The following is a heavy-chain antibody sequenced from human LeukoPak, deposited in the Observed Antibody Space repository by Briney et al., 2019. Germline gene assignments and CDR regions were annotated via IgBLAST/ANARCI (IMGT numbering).Heavy chain of an antibody. Sequence: SATLSLTCTVSGGSISSYYWSWIRQPPGKGLEWIGYIYYSGSTNYNPSLKSRVTISVDTSKNQFSLKLSSVTAADTAVYYCASSYSSGWYDAFDIWGQGTMVTVSS. CDR3: ASSYSSGWYDAFDI. CDR1: GGSISSYY. V-gene: IGHV4-59*08. D-gene: IGHD6-19*01. CDR2: IYYSGST. J-gene: IGHJ3*02.